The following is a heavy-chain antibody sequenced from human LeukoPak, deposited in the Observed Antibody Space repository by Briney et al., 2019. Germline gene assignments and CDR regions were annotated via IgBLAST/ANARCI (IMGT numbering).Heavy chain of an antibody. CDR1: GFTFSSYS. CDR3: ARDNSVTTGPPALDY. J-gene: IGHJ4*02. CDR2: ISSSSSYI. V-gene: IGHV3-21*01. D-gene: IGHD4-17*01. Sequence: KSGGSLRLSRAASGFTFSSYSMNWVRQAPGKGLEWVSSISSSSSYIYYADSVKGRFTISRDNAKNSLYLQMNSLRAEDTAVYYCARDNSVTTGPPALDYWGQGTLVTVSS.